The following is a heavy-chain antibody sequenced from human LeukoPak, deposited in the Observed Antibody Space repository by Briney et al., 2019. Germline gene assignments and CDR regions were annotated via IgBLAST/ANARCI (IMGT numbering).Heavy chain of an antibody. V-gene: IGHV4-39*01. Sequence: SETLSLTCTVSGGSISSSSYYWGWIRQPPGKGLEWIGSIYYSGSTYYNPSLKSRVTISVDTSKNQFSLKLSSVTAADTAVYYCAGRRIAAAGGWFDPWGQGTLVTVSS. CDR1: GGSISSSSYY. D-gene: IGHD6-13*01. CDR3: AGRRIAAAGGWFDP. CDR2: IYYSGST. J-gene: IGHJ5*02.